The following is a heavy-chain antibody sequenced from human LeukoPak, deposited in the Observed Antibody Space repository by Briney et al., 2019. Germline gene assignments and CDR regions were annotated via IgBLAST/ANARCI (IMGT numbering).Heavy chain of an antibody. CDR1: GFTFGDYA. V-gene: IGHV3-9*03. Sequence: SLRLSCAASGFTFGDYAMHWVRQPPGKGLEWVSGIGWNSGSIVYADSVRGRFTISRDNAKNSLYLQMKSLRAEDMALYYCAKSKTLALAGAIDHWGQGALVTVSS. J-gene: IGHJ4*02. D-gene: IGHD6-19*01. CDR2: IGWNSGSI. CDR3: AKSKTLALAGAIDH.